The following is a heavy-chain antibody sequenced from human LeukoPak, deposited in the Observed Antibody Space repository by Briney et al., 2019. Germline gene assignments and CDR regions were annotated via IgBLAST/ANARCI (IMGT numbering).Heavy chain of an antibody. CDR2: ISWNSGSI. CDR3: ARVIRWLDP. J-gene: IGHJ5*02. CDR1: GFTFSSYW. V-gene: IGHV3-20*04. D-gene: IGHD3-22*01. Sequence: GGSLRLSCAASGFTFSSYWMSWVRQAPGKGLEWVSGISWNSGSIGYADSVKGRFTISRDNAKNLLYLEMNSLRAEDTAVYYCARVIRWLDPWGQGTLVTVSS.